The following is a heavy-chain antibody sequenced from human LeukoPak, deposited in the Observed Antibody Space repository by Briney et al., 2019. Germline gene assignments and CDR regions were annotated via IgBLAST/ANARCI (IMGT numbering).Heavy chain of an antibody. V-gene: IGHV1-46*01. CDR1: GYTFTSYY. D-gene: IGHD5-24*01. CDR3: ARPLGRVEMATPAYGY. Sequence: ASVKVSCKASGYTFTSYYMHWVRQAPGQGLEWMGIINPSGGSTSYAQKFQGRVTMTRDTSTSTVYMELSSLRSEDTAVYYCARPLGRVEMATPAYGYWGQGTLVTDSS. J-gene: IGHJ4*02. CDR2: INPSGGST.